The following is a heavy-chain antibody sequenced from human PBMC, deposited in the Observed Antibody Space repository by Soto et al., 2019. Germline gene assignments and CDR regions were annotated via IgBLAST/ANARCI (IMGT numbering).Heavy chain of an antibody. D-gene: IGHD2-2*01. Sequence: SVKVSCKASGYTFSSYVISWVRQAPGQGLEWMGGIIPIFGTANYAQKFQGRVTITRDTTASTAYMELSSLRSEDTAVYYCARDLVGWPDYWGQGTLVTSPQ. CDR2: IIPIFGTA. V-gene: IGHV1-69*05. J-gene: IGHJ4*02. CDR3: ARDLVGWPDY. CDR1: GYTFSSYV.